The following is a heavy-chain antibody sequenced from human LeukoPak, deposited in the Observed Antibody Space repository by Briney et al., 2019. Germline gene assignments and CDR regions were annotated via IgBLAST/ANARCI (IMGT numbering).Heavy chain of an antibody. Sequence: ESSETLSLTCTVSGGSISNNNYYWGWIRQPPGKGLEWIGSIYYSGSTHYHPSLKSRVTISVDTSKNQISLKLSSVTAADTAVYYCARRLVIIPTLDYWGQGTLVTVSS. V-gene: IGHV4-39*01. CDR1: GGSISNNNYY. CDR3: ARRLVIIPTLDY. D-gene: IGHD3-9*01. J-gene: IGHJ4*02. CDR2: IYYSGST.